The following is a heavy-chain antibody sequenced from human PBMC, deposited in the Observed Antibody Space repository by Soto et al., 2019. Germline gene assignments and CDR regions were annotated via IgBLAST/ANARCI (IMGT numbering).Heavy chain of an antibody. CDR1: GSTFTSYD. V-gene: IGHV1-8*02. Sequence: QVQLVQSGAEVKKPGASVKVSCKASGSTFTSYDINWVRQATGQGLEWMGWMNPNSGNTGYAQKFQGRVTVXXNXSXXTAYMELSSLRSEDTAVYYCARVRRVAGFGRNFDYWGQGTLVTVSS. CDR2: MNPNSGNT. D-gene: IGHD6-19*01. CDR3: ARVRRVAGFGRNFDY. J-gene: IGHJ4*02.